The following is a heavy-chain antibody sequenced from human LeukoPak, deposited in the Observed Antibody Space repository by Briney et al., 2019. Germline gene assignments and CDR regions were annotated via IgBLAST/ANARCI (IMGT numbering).Heavy chain of an antibody. CDR2: IYPGDSDT. Sequence: GESLKISCKVSGYTFTSHWIAWVRQMPGKGLEWMGIIYPGDSDTRYSPSFQGQVTISADESINTAYLQWRSLKASDTAIYYCARGSGWYKNFDYWGQGTLVTVSS. CDR3: ARGSGWYKNFDY. J-gene: IGHJ4*02. D-gene: IGHD6-19*01. CDR1: GYTFTSHW. V-gene: IGHV5-51*01.